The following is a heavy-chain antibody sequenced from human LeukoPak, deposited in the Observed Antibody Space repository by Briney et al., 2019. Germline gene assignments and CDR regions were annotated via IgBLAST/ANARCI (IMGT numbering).Heavy chain of an antibody. V-gene: IGHV4-31*03. D-gene: IGHD5-12*01. CDR3: ARGDRLRRYNWFDP. CDR1: GGSISSGGYY. J-gene: IGHJ5*02. CDR2: IYYSGST. Sequence: PSETLSLTCTVSGGSISSGGYYWSWIRQHPGRGLEWIGYIYYSGSTYSNPSLKSRVTISVDTSKNQFSLKLSSVTAADTAVYYCARGDRLRRYNWFDPWGQGTLVTVSS.